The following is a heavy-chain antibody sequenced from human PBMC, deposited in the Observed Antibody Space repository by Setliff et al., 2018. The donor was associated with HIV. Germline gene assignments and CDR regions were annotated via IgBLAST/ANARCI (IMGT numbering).Heavy chain of an antibody. D-gene: IGHD1-1*01. V-gene: IGHV3-15*01. CDR1: GFTFNNAW. Sequence: PGGSLRLSCAASGFTFNNAWMSWVRQAPGKGLERVGRIKSKIDGETIDYAAPVKGRVTISRDDRRHMLYLQMNSLKTEDTAVYYCTSGTLLEFPNSGDAFDVWGQGTVVTVSS. CDR3: TSGTLLEFPNSGDAFDV. CDR2: IKSKIDGETI. J-gene: IGHJ3*01.